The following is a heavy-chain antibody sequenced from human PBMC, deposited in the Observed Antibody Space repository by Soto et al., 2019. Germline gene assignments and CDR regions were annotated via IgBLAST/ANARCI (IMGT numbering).Heavy chain of an antibody. Sequence: QVQLVESGGGVVQPGRSLRLSCAASGFTFSSYAMHWVRQAPGKGLEWVAVISYDGSNKYYADSVKGRFTISRDNSKNTLYLQMNSLRAEDTAVYYCAKDSTYYDILTGYYLGRSFDYWGQGTLVTVSS. V-gene: IGHV3-30-3*01. D-gene: IGHD3-9*01. CDR1: GFTFSSYA. CDR3: AKDSTYYDILTGYYLGRSFDY. J-gene: IGHJ4*02. CDR2: ISYDGSNK.